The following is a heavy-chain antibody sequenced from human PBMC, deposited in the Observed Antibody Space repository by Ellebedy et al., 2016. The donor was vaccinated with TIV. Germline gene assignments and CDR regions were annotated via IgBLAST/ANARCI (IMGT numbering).Heavy chain of an antibody. Sequence: SETLSLXCTVSGGSISSYYWSWIRQPPGKGLEWIGYIYYSGSTNYNPSLKSRVTISVDTSKNQFSLKLSSVTAADTAVYYCVRGWYSSGHCDVFAMWGQGTIVTVSS. CDR2: IYYSGST. J-gene: IGHJ3*02. CDR1: GGSISSYY. V-gene: IGHV4-59*13. D-gene: IGHD6-19*01. CDR3: VRGWYSSGHCDVFAM.